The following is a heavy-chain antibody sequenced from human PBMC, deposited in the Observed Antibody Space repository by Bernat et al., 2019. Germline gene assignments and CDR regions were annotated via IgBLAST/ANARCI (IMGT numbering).Heavy chain of an antibody. V-gene: IGHV1-69*04. CDR3: ARERCSSTSCYPVGWFDP. J-gene: IGHJ5*02. CDR1: GGTFSSYA. D-gene: IGHD2-2*01. Sequence: QVQLVQSGAEVKKPGSSVKVSCKASGGTFSSYAISWVRQAPGQGLEWMGRIIPILGIANYAQKFQGSVKLTAEKSTSTAYMELRSLRSEDTAVYYCARERCSSTSCYPVGWFDPWGQGTLVTVSS. CDR2: IIPILGIA.